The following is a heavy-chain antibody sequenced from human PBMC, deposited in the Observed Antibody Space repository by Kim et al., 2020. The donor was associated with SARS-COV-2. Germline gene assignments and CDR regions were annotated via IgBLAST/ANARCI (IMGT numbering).Heavy chain of an antibody. Sequence: GGSLRLSCAASGFTVSSNYMSWVRQAPGKGLEWVSVIYRGGSTYYADSVKGRFTISRHNSKNTLYLQMNSLRAEDTAVYFCATASYQSAIPYYMDVWGKGTTVTVSS. CDR3: ATASYQSAIPYYMDV. CDR2: IYRGGST. J-gene: IGHJ6*03. CDR1: GFTVSSNY. V-gene: IGHV3-53*04. D-gene: IGHD2-21*01.